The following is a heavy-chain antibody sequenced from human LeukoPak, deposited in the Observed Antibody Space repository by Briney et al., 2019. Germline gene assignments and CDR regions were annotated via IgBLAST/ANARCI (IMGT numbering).Heavy chain of an antibody. CDR3: ARLARYYDILTGSLDY. V-gene: IGHV4-39*01. Sequence: SETLSLTCTLSGGPISSSSYYWGWIRQPPGKGLVWFGCLYYSVSTYYNPSLKSRVTISVDTSKNQFSLKLSSVTAADTAVYYCARLARYYDILTGSLDYWGQGALVTVSS. D-gene: IGHD3-9*01. CDR2: LYYSVST. J-gene: IGHJ4*02. CDR1: GGPISSSSYY.